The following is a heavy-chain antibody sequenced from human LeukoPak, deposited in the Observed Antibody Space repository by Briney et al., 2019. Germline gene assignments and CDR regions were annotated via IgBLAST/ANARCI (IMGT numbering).Heavy chain of an antibody. J-gene: IGHJ4*02. Sequence: GGSLRLSCAASGFTFSSYSMNWVCQAPGKGLEWVSSISSSSSYIYYADSVKGRFTISRDNAKNSLYLQMNSLRAEDTAVYYCARDLTTYYYDSSGYMPGYWGQGTLVTVSS. CDR1: GFTFSSYS. V-gene: IGHV3-21*01. D-gene: IGHD3-22*01. CDR3: ARDLTTYYYDSSGYMPGY. CDR2: ISSSSSYI.